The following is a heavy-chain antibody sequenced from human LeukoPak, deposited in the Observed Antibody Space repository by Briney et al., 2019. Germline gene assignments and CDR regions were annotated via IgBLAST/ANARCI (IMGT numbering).Heavy chain of an antibody. CDR3: ARHRYSSGWSDYDY. J-gene: IGHJ4*02. CDR1: GGSISSYY. CDR2: IYYSGST. Sequence: SETLSLTCTVSGGSISSYYWTWIRQPPEKGLEWIRYIYYSGSTRYNPSLESRVTISVDTSKKQFSLKLSSVTAADTAVYYCARHRYSSGWSDYDYWGQGILVTVSS. V-gene: IGHV4-59*08. D-gene: IGHD6-19*01.